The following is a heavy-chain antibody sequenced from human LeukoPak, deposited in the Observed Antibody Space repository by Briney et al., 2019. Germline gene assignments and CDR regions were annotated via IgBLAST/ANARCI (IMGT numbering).Heavy chain of an antibody. Sequence: GGSLRLSCAASGFTFSSYAMIWVRQAPGKGREWVSTISDSGGNTDYADSVKGRFSISSVNSKNTLYLQMHNVRAEDTSIYYCAKRGLQWSFDYWGQGTLVAVSS. CDR2: ISDSGGNT. V-gene: IGHV3-23*01. J-gene: IGHJ4*02. D-gene: IGHD2-21*02. CDR3: AKRGLQWSFDY. CDR1: GFTFSSYA.